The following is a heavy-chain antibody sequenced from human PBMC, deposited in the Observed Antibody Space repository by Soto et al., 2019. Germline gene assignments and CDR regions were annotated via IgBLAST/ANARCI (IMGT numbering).Heavy chain of an antibody. V-gene: IGHV4-39*01. D-gene: IGHD5-12*01. CDR2: IYYSGST. CDR3: ARHNIGYGMDV. J-gene: IGHJ6*02. CDR1: GGSIRSSSYY. Sequence: PSETLSLTCTVSGGSIRSSSYYWGWIRQPPGKGLEWIGSIYYSGSTYYNPSLKSRVTISVDTSKNQFSLKLSSVTAADTAVYYCARHNIGYGMDVWGQGTTVTVSS.